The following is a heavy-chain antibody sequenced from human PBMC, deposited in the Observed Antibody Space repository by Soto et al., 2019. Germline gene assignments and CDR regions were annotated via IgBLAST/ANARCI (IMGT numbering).Heavy chain of an antibody. Sequence: GGSLRLSCAASGFNFATYSMSWVRQAPGKGLEWVAGISDGVDRAYYGDSVKGRFTISRDTSKNMLYLHMNSLRAEDTAIYYCARYTAVADPYYFDYWGQGTLVTAPQ. CDR3: ARYTAVADPYYFDY. CDR1: GFNFATYS. J-gene: IGHJ4*02. V-gene: IGHV3-23*01. D-gene: IGHD6-19*01. CDR2: ISDGVDRA.